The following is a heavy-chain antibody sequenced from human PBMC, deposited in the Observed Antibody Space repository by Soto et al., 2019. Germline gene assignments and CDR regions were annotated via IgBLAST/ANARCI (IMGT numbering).Heavy chain of an antibody. D-gene: IGHD3-10*01. J-gene: IGHJ4*02. CDR1: GGSISSYY. V-gene: IGHV4-59*01. Sequence: QVQLQESGPGLVKPSETLSLTCTVSGGSISSYYWCWIRQPPGKGLELIGYIYYSGGTNYNPSLKCRVTRTVDTSKNQFSLKLSSVTAADTAVYYCARQGLLGAPLWFGEPFDYLGQGTLVTVSS. CDR2: IYYSGGT. CDR3: ARQGLLGAPLWFGEPFDY.